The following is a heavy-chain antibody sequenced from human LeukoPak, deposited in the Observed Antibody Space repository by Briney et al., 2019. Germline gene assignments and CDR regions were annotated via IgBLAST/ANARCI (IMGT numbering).Heavy chain of an antibody. V-gene: IGHV3-30*03. Sequence: GSLRLSCAASGFPFSSYGMHWVRQAPGKGLEWVAVISYDGSNKYYADSVKGRFTISRDNSKNTLYLQMNSLRAEDTAVYYCAANRLAYCGGDCPSPLDYRGQGTLVTVSS. D-gene: IGHD2-21*02. CDR1: GFPFSSYG. J-gene: IGHJ4*02. CDR3: AANRLAYCGGDCPSPLDY. CDR2: ISYDGSNK.